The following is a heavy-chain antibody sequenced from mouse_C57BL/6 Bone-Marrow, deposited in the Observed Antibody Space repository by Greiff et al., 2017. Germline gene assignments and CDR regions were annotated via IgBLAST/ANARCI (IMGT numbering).Heavy chain of an antibody. CDR3: TRNSKRAMDY. CDR1: GYTFTSYW. CDR2: IYPGNSDT. D-gene: IGHD2-5*01. Sequence: VQLQQSGTVLARPGASVKMSCKTSGYTFTSYWMHWVKQRPGQGLEWIGAIYPGNSDTSYNQKFKGKATLTAVTSASTAYMELSSLTNEDSAVYYCTRNSKRAMDYWGQGTSVTVSS. J-gene: IGHJ4*01. V-gene: IGHV1-5*01.